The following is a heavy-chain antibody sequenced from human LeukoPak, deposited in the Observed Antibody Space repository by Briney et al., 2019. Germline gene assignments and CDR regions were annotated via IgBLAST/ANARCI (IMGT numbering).Heavy chain of an antibody. CDR1: GGSISSYY. D-gene: IGHD3-10*01. CDR2: IYYSGST. J-gene: IGHJ4*02. V-gene: IGHV4-59*01. Sequence: SETLSLTCTVSGGSISSYYWSWIRQPPGKGLEWIGYIYYSGSTNYNPSLKSRVTISVDTSKNQFSLKLSSVTAADTAGYYCARGENRFGEFEGNYWGQGTLVTVSS. CDR3: ARGENRFGEFEGNY.